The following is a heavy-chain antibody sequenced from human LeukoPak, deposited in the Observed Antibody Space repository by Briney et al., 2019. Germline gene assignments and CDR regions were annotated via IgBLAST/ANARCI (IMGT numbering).Heavy chain of an antibody. CDR1: GFTFSSCG. Sequence: PGRSLRLSCAASGFTFSSCGMHWVRQAPGKGLEWVAVISYDGSNKYHAGSVKGRFTISRDNSKSTLYLQMNSLRAEDTAVYYCARVRPGSNYVDFDYWGQGTLVTVSS. CDR2: ISYDGSNK. CDR3: ARVRPGSNYVDFDY. V-gene: IGHV3-33*05. D-gene: IGHD4-11*01. J-gene: IGHJ4*02.